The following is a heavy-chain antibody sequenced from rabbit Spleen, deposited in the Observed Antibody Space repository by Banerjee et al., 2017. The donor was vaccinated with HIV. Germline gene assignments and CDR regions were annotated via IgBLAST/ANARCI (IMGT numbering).Heavy chain of an antibody. Sequence: QSLEESGGDLVKPGASLTLTCKASGFSFSSSDYICWVRQAPGKGLEWISCIAGSSSGLTYSATWATGRFTISKTSSTTVTLQMTSLTVADTATYFCARDTGSSFSSYGMDLWGQGTLVTVS. CDR1: GFSFSSSDY. J-gene: IGHJ6*01. CDR3: ARDTGSSFSSYGMDL. CDR2: IAGSSSGLT. D-gene: IGHD8-1*01. V-gene: IGHV1S40*01.